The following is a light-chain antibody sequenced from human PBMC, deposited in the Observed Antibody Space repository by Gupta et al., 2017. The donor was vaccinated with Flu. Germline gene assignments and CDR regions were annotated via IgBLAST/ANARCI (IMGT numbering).Light chain of an antibody. Sequence: PAPLSASVGDRVTITCQASQDISDFLNWYQQKPGRAPKLLIYDASNLETGVPSRFSGRGSGTFFTFTINGLQPEDLATYYCQHYDDFPYSFAQGTKLEIK. V-gene: IGKV1-33*01. CDR3: QHYDDFPYS. CDR2: DAS. J-gene: IGKJ2*01. CDR1: QDISDF.